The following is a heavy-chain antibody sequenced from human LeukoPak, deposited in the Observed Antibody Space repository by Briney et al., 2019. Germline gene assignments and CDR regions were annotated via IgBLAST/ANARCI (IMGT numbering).Heavy chain of an antibody. Sequence: PSETLSLTCTVSGYSISSGYYWGWIRQPPGKGLEWIGYIYYSGSTNYNPSLKSRVTISVDTSKNQFSLKLSSVTAADTAVYYCARDSVEMATIFGYWGQGTLVTVSS. CDR3: ARDSVEMATIFGY. D-gene: IGHD5-24*01. CDR1: GYSISSGYY. CDR2: IYYSGST. J-gene: IGHJ4*02. V-gene: IGHV4-38-2*02.